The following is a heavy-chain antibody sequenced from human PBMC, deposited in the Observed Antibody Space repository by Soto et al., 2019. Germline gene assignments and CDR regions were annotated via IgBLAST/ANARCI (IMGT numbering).Heavy chain of an antibody. Sequence: GGSLRLSCAASGFTFSDYYMSWIRQAPGKGLEWVSYISGSGSTIYYADPVKGRFTISRDNAKNSLYLQMNSLRAEDTAVYYCARDRVDIVVVVAATVDAFDIWGQGTMVTVSS. CDR2: ISGSGSTI. J-gene: IGHJ3*02. V-gene: IGHV3-11*01. CDR1: GFTFSDYY. CDR3: ARDRVDIVVVVAATVDAFDI. D-gene: IGHD2-15*01.